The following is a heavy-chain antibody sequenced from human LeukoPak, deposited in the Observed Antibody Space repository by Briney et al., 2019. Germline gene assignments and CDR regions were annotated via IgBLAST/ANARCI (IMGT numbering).Heavy chain of an antibody. CDR3: ARLDRAAWFDP. Sequence: SETLSLTCAVSGAAISSYYWSWIRQPPGKGLEWIGYIYYTGSANYNPSLKSRVTISVDTSNNHFSLKLSSVTAADTAVYYCARLDRAAWFDPWGQGTLVTVSS. V-gene: IGHV4-59*08. CDR2: IYYTGSA. D-gene: IGHD3-10*01. J-gene: IGHJ5*02. CDR1: GAAISSYY.